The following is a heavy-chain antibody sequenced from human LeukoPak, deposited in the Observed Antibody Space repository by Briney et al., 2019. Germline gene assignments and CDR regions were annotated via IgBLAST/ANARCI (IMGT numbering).Heavy chain of an antibody. J-gene: IGHJ4*02. V-gene: IGHV4-30-4*01. CDR2: SYYSGGT. Sequence: PSQTLSLTCTISGVSITCGDFYWSWIRQPPGKGLEWVGFSYYSGGTYYNPSLKSRVTISLDTSKNRFSLRLTSVTAADTAVYYCAGCGDFDYWGQGTLVTVSS. CDR3: AGCGDFDY. CDR1: GVSITCGDFY. D-gene: IGHD4-17*01.